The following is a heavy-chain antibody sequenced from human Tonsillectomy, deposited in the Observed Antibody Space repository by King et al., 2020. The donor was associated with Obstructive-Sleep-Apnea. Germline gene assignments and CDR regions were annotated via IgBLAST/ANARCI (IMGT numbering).Heavy chain of an antibody. CDR2: NNNRGCN. CDR3: ARGGYSSGWYRRIPNWFDP. D-gene: IGHD6-19*01. V-gene: IGHV4-34*01. J-gene: IGHJ5*02. CDR1: GGAFSGYY. Sequence: VQLQQWGAGLLKPSETLSLTCAGYGGAFSGYYWSCIRQSPGKGLEWIVENNNRGCNNYNPSLKSIVTISVDTSNNPFSLKLGSVTAADTAVYYCARGGYSSGWYRRIPNWFDPWGQGTLVTVSS.